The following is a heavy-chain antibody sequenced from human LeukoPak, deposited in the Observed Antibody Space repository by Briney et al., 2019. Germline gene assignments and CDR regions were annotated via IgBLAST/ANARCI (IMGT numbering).Heavy chain of an antibody. D-gene: IGHD2-15*01. Sequence: GASVKVSCKASGYTFTGYYMHWVRQAPGQGLEWMGWINPNSGGTNCAQKFQGRVTMTRDTSISTAYMELSRLRSDDTAVYYCARASCSGGSCYSSLGYWGQGTLVTVSS. CDR3: ARASCSGGSCYSSLGY. V-gene: IGHV1-2*02. J-gene: IGHJ4*02. CDR1: GYTFTGYY. CDR2: INPNSGGT.